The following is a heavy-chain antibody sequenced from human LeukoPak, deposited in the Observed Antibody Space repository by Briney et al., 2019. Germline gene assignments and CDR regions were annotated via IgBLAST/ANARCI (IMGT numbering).Heavy chain of an antibody. D-gene: IGHD3-22*01. J-gene: IGHJ4*02. Sequence: KPGGSLRLSCAAPGFTFSDYYMSWIRQAPGKGLEWVSYISSSGSTIYYADSVKGRFTISRDNAKNSLYLQMNSLRAEDTAVYYCARATRGSMIVVVTSRTSYYFDYWGQGTLVTVSS. V-gene: IGHV3-11*01. CDR1: GFTFSDYY. CDR3: ARATRGSMIVVVTSRTSYYFDY. CDR2: ISSSGSTI.